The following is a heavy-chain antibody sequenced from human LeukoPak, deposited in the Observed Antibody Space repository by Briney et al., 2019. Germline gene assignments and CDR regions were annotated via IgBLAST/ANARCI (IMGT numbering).Heavy chain of an antibody. D-gene: IGHD3-10*01. CDR2: ISAYNGNT. J-gene: IGHJ4*02. V-gene: IGHV1-18*01. CDR1: GYTFTSYG. CDR3: ARDPSVEGIWFGELLLDY. Sequence: ASVKVSCKASGYTFTSYGISWVRQAPGQGLEWMGWISAYNGNTNYAQKLQGRVTMTTDTSTSTAYMELRSLRSDDTAVYFCARDPSVEGIWFGELLLDYWGQGTLVTVSS.